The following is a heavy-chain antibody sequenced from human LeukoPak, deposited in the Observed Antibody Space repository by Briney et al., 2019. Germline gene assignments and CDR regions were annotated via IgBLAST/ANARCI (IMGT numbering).Heavy chain of an antibody. Sequence: PSETLSLTCTVSGGSISSSSYYWGWIRQPPGKGLEWIGSIYYSGSTYYNPSLKSRVTISVDTSKNQFSLKLSSVTAADTAVYYCARGPSSWYGDYYGMDVWGQGTTVTVSS. CDR2: IYYSGST. J-gene: IGHJ6*02. V-gene: IGHV4-39*07. CDR3: ARGPSSWYGDYYGMDV. CDR1: GGSISSSSYY. D-gene: IGHD6-13*01.